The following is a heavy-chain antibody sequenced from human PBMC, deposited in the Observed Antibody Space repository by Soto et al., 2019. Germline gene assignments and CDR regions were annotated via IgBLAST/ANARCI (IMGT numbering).Heavy chain of an antibody. V-gene: IGHV1-2*02. CDR3: ARVGLLVRGIRVNYFDY. Sequence: ASFKVSCKASGYTFTDYFLHWVRQAPGQGLEWMGWINPNSGGTTYAQKFQGRVTMTRDTSITTAYMEVNRLQSDDTAVYYCARVGLLVRGIRVNYFDYWGQGTLVTVSS. CDR1: GYTFTDYF. D-gene: IGHD3-10*01. J-gene: IGHJ4*02. CDR2: INPNSGGT.